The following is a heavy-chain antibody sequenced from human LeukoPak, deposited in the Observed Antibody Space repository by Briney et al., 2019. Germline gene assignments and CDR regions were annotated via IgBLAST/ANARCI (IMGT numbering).Heavy chain of an antibody. D-gene: IGHD6-13*01. CDR1: GGSISSYY. V-gene: IGHV4-59*08. Sequence: PSETLSLSCIFSGGSISSYYWSWIRQPPGKGLEWIAYIYNSGSAKYNPSLKSRVTVSIDTSKNQFSLNLSSVTAADTAVYYCARHGGSWSFDDWGQGTLVTVSS. CDR3: ARHGGSWSFDD. J-gene: IGHJ4*02. CDR2: IYNSGSA.